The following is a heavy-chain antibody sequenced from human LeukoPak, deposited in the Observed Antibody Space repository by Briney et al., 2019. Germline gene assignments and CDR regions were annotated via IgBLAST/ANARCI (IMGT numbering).Heavy chain of an antibody. CDR2: IYTSGST. J-gene: IGHJ3*02. CDR1: GGSISSYY. D-gene: IGHD3-3*01. CDR3: ARDRILTIFGVVTNHDAFDI. Sequence: PSETLSLTCTVSGGSISSYYWSWIWQPAGKGLEWIGRIYTSGSTNYNPSLKSRVTMSVDTSKNQFSLKLSSVTAADTAVYYCARDRILTIFGVVTNHDAFDIWGQGTMVTVSS. V-gene: IGHV4-4*07.